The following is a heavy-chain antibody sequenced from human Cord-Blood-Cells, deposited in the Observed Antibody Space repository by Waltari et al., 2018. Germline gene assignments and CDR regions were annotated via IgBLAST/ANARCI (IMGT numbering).Heavy chain of an antibody. D-gene: IGHD6-13*01. CDR1: SFTSYW. Sequence: SFTSYWIGWVRQMPGKGLEWMGIIYPGDSDTRYSPSFQGQVTISADKSISTAYLQWSSLKASDTAMYYCARMDSSSWYFDYWGQGTLVTVSS. J-gene: IGHJ4*02. V-gene: IGHV5-51*01. CDR2: IYPGDSDT. CDR3: ARMDSSSWYFDY.